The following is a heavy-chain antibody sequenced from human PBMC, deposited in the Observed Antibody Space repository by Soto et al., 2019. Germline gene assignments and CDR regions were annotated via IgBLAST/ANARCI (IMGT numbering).Heavy chain of an antibody. CDR1: GFTFSSYW. Sequence: EVQLVESGGGLVQPGGSLRLSCAASGFTFSSYWMHWVRQAPGKGLVWVSRINNDGSSTSYADSVKGRLTVSRDNAKNTVYLQVNSLSPEDTAVYYCASGGLAGAGTYYNAFWARGTLVPVSS. CDR3: ASGGLAGAGTYYNAF. CDR2: INNDGSST. V-gene: IGHV3-74*01. J-gene: IGHJ4*02. D-gene: IGHD3-10*01.